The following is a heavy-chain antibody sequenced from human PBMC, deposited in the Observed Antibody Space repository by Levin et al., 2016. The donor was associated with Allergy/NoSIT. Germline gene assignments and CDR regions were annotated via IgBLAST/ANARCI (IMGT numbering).Heavy chain of an antibody. CDR1: GFTVSSNY. CDR3: ARTGAVAGPRDHWFDP. D-gene: IGHD6-19*01. J-gene: IGHJ5*02. CDR2: IYSGGST. Sequence: GESLKISCAASGFTVSSNYMSWVRQAPGKGLEWVSVIYSGGSTYYANSVKGRFTISRDNSKNTLYLQMNSLRAEDTAVYYCARTGAVAGPRDHWFDPWGQGTLVTVSS. V-gene: IGHV3-53*01.